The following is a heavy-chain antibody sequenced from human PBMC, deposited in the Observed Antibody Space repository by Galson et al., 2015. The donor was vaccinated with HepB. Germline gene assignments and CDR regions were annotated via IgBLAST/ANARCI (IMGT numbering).Heavy chain of an antibody. J-gene: IGHJ4*02. D-gene: IGHD3-22*01. CDR1: GYTFTGYY. V-gene: IGHV1-2*02. CDR3: ARSGARITMMVVTPYVDY. Sequence: SVKVSCKASGYTFTGYYMHWVRQAPGQGLEWMGWINPNSGGTNYAQKFQGRVTMTRDTSINTAYMELSRLRSNDTAVYYCARSGARITMMVVTPYVDYWGQGTLVTVSP. CDR2: INPNSGGT.